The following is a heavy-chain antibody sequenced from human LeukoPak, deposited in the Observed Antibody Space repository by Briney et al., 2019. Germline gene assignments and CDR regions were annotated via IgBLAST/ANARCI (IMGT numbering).Heavy chain of an antibody. CDR2: ISANSGNT. J-gene: IGHJ6*02. CDR1: GYTFSSYG. CDR3: AREEHITAAGYYYYYYGMDV. D-gene: IGHD6-13*01. V-gene: IGHV1-18*01. Sequence: GSVTVSCQASGYTFSSYGMSWVRQAPGQGLEWVGWISANSGNTNYAHKFQGRVIITTDTSTRTAYIELWSLRSDDTAVYYCAREEHITAAGYYYYYYGMDVWGQGTTVTVSS.